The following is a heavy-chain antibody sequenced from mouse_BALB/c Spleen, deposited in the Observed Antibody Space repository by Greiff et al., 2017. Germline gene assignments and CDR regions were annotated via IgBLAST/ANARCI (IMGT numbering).Heavy chain of an antibody. V-gene: IGHV3-6*02. CDR1: GYSITSGYY. CDR3: AREGTMITTAWFAY. J-gene: IGHJ3*01. Sequence: EVKVEESGPGLVKPSQSLSLTCSVTGYSITSGYYWNWIRQFPGNKLEWMGYISYDGSNNYNPSLKNRISITRDTSKNQFFLKLNSVTTEDTATYYCAREGTMITTAWFAYWGQGTLVTVSA. CDR2: ISYDGSN. D-gene: IGHD2-4*01.